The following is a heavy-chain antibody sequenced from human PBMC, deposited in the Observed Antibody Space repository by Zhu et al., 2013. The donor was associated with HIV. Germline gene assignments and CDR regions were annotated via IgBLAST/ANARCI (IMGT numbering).Heavy chain of an antibody. CDR3: ARGTRLRYIV. CDR2: INHSGST. CDR1: GGSFSGYY. Sequence: QVQLQQWGAGLLKPSETLSLTCAVYGGSFSGYYWSWIRQPPGKGLEWIGEINHSGSTNYNPSLKSRVTISVDTSKNQFSLKLSSVTAADTAVFYCARGTRLRYIVWGQGTLVTVSS. D-gene: IGHD5-12*01. V-gene: IGHV4-34*01. J-gene: IGHJ4*02.